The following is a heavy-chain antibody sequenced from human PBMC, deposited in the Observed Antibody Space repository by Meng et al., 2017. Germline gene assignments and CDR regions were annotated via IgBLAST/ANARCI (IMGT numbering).Heavy chain of an antibody. CDR3: ARGGGYSYGFGSIDY. CDR2: INHSGST. Sequence: QVQPQQWGGGLLKPSEPLSLPCAVYGGSFSGYYWSWIRQPPGKGLEWIGEINHSGSTNYNPSLKSRVTISVDTSKNQFSLKLSSVTAADTAVYYCARGGGYSYGFGSIDYWGQGTLVAVSS. D-gene: IGHD5-18*01. J-gene: IGHJ4*02. CDR1: GGSFSGYY. V-gene: IGHV4-34*01.